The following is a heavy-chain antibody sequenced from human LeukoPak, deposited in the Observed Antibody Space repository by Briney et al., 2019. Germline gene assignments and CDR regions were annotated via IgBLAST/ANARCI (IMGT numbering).Heavy chain of an antibody. CDR3: AREKSLLWFGESQALDY. CDR1: GGSFSGYY. D-gene: IGHD3-10*01. J-gene: IGHJ4*02. Sequence: SETLSLTCAVYGGSFSGYYWSWIRQPPGKGLEWIGEINHSGRTNYNPSLKSRVTISVDTSKNQCSLKLSSVTAADTAVYYCAREKSLLWFGESQALDYWGQGTLVTVSS. CDR2: INHSGRT. V-gene: IGHV4-34*01.